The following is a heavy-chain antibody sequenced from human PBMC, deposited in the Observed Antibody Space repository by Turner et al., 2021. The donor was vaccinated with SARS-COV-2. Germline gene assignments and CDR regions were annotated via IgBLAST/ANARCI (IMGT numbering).Heavy chain of an antibody. CDR2: ITSSDT. V-gene: IGHV3-21*01. J-gene: IGHJ4*02. CDR1: GFPFSSYS. D-gene: IGHD3-22*01. Sequence: EVQLVESGGGLVKPGGSLRLPCAASGFPFSSYSMNWVRQAPGKGLEWVSSITSSDTYYADSVKGRFTISRDNAKNSLYLQMNSLRAEDTAVYYCVRDKDSSDYYYWGQGTLVTVSS. CDR3: VRDKDSSDYYY.